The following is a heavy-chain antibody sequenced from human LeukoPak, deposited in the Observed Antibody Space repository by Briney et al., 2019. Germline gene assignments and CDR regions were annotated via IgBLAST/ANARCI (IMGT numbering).Heavy chain of an antibody. J-gene: IGHJ4*02. CDR2: IYTSGST. CDR1: GASISSYY. Sequence: SETLSLTCTVSGASISSYYWTWIRQPAGKGLEWIGCIYTSGSTNYNPSLNGRVTMSLDKSSNQLSLHLTSVTAADTATYFCSRESGPFCPFGYWGQGTLVIVSS. V-gene: IGHV4-4*07. D-gene: IGHD1-26*01. CDR3: SRESGPFCPFGY.